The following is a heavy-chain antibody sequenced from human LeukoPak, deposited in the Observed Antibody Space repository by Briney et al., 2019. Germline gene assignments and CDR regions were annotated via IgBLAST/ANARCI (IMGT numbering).Heavy chain of an antibody. CDR2: ISGSGGST. CDR1: GFTFSSYA. CDR3: ANRASDYSSSWYNYYYYGMDV. V-gene: IGHV3-23*01. D-gene: IGHD6-13*01. Sequence: GGSLRLSCAASGFTFSSYAMSWVRQAPGKGLEWVSAISGSGGSTYYADSVKGRFTISRDNSKNTLYLQMNSLRAEDTAVYYCANRASDYSSSWYNYYYYGMDVWGQGTTVTVSS. J-gene: IGHJ6*02.